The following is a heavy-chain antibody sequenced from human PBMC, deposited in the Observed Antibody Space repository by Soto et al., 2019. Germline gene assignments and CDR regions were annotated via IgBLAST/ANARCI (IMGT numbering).Heavy chain of an antibody. V-gene: IGHV3-23*01. Sequence: GGSLRLSCAPSGFTLSMSAVNWVRQAPGKGLEWVSYISDSGDRTYYADSVKGRFTISRDRSKNTVSLQMDSLRAEDTAVYYCAKDRGIIVKAGDAFDVSGPGTKVTVS. CDR2: ISDSGDRT. CDR3: AKDRGIIVKAGDAFDV. J-gene: IGHJ3*01. D-gene: IGHD3-16*02. CDR1: GFTLSMSA.